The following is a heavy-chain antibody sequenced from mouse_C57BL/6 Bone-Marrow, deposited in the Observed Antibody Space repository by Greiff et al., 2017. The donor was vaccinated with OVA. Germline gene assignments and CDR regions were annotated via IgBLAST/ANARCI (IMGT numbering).Heavy chain of an antibody. CDR1: GFTFSDYG. J-gene: IGHJ4*01. V-gene: IGHV5-15*01. CDR3: ARGQLLYYAMDY. Sequence: DVMLVESGGGLVQPGGSLKLSCAASGFTFSDYGMAWVRQAPRKGPEWVAFLSNLAYSIYYADTVTGRFTISRENAKNTLYLEMSSLRSEDTAMYYCARGQLLYYAMDYWGQGTSVTVSS. CDR2: LSNLAYSI. D-gene: IGHD3-1*01.